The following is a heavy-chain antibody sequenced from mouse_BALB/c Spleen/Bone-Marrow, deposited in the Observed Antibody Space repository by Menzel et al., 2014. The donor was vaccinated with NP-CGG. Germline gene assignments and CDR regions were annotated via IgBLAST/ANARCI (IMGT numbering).Heavy chain of an antibody. CDR3: PRGVDYSSWFAY. Sequence: DVQPQESGGGLVQPGGSLKLSCAASGFTFSSFGMSWVRQTPDKRLELVANINSNGGFTYYADSVKGRFTISRDNAMNTLYLQMRSLKSEDTAIYYCPRGVDYSSWFAYWGQGTLVTVSA. CDR1: GFTFSSFG. J-gene: IGHJ3*01. D-gene: IGHD2-4*01. CDR2: INSNGGFT. V-gene: IGHV5-6-3*01.